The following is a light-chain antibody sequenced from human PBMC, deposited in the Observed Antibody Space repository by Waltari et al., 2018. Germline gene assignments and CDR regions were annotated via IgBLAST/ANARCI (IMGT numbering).Light chain of an antibody. CDR3: QKYGTLPAT. CDR1: QSVSRT. J-gene: IGKJ1*01. Sequence: EIVLTQSPGTLSLSPGERATLSCRASQSVSRTLAWYQQKPGQAPRLLIYDASSRAHGIPDRFSGSGSGTDFSLTISRLEPEDFAVYYCQKYGTLPATFGQGTKVEIK. V-gene: IGKV3-20*01. CDR2: DAS.